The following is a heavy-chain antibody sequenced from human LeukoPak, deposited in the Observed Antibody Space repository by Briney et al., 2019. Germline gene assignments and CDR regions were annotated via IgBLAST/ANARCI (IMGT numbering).Heavy chain of an antibody. CDR3: ARDQAPTFDY. Sequence: GGSLRLSCVASGFTFSNLWMSWVRQAPGKGLEWVANINQDGSEKDYVGSVKGRFTISRDNAKSSLYPQMNSLRADDTAVYYCARDQAPTFDYWGQGTLVTVSS. CDR1: GFTFSNLW. CDR2: INQDGSEK. D-gene: IGHD1-26*01. V-gene: IGHV3-7*03. J-gene: IGHJ4*02.